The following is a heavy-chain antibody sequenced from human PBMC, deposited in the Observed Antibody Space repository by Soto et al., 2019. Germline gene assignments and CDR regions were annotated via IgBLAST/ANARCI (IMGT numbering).Heavy chain of an antibody. Sequence: SQTLSLTCAISGDSVSSNSAAWNWIRQSPSRGLEWLGRTYYRSKWYNDYAVSVKSRITINPDTSKNQFSLQLNSVTPEDTAVYYCARSESIAARPSNYYYYGMDFWGQGTTVTVSS. D-gene: IGHD6-6*01. CDR1: GDSVSSNSAA. V-gene: IGHV6-1*01. CDR2: TYYRSKWYN. CDR3: ARSESIAARPSNYYYYGMDF. J-gene: IGHJ6*02.